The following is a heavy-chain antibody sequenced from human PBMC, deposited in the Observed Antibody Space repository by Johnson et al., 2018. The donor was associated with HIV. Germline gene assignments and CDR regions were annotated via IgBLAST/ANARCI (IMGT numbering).Heavy chain of an antibody. CDR1: GFTFSDYY. D-gene: IGHD3-10*02. J-gene: IGHJ3*02. CDR2: ISSSGSTI. CDR3: ARDPMSRHAFDI. V-gene: IGHV3-11*04. Sequence: QVQLVESGGGVVQPGRSLRLSCAASGFTFSDYYMSWIRQAPGKGLEWVSYISSSGSTIYYSGSVKGRFAISRDNTQNSLYLQMNSLRAEDTAVYYCARDPMSRHAFDIWGQGTMVIVSS.